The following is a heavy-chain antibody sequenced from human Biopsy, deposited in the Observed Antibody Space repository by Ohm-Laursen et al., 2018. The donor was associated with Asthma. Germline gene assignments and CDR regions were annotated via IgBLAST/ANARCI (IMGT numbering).Heavy chain of an antibody. Sequence: ASVKVSCKASRYNFISFAIHWVRQAPGQRLEWMGWVNTGNGDTKYSQKFQGRVTITRDTSASTAYMELRSLRSEDTATYYCARTHYDFLTGQVKDVFGVWGQGTMVTVSS. D-gene: IGHD3-9*01. V-gene: IGHV1-3*04. J-gene: IGHJ3*01. CDR1: RYNFISFA. CDR3: ARTHYDFLTGQVKDVFGV. CDR2: VNTGNGDT.